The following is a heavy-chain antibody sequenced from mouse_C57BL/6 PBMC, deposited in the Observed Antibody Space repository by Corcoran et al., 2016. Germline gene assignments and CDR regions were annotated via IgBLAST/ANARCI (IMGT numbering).Heavy chain of an antibody. J-gene: IGHJ3*01. CDR3: AVIYYGNHGFAY. CDR1: GYTFTDYY. Sequence: EVQLQQSGPVLVKPGASVKMSCKASGYTFTDYYMNWVKQSHGKSLEWIGVINPYNGGTSYNQKFKGKATLTVDKSSSTAYMELNSLTSEDSAVYYCAVIYYGNHGFAYWGQGTLVTVSA. D-gene: IGHD2-1*01. V-gene: IGHV1-19*01. CDR2: INPYNGGT.